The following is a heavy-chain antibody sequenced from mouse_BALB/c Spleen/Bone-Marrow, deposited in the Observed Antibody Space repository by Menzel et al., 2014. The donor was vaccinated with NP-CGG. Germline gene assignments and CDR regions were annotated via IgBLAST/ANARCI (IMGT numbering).Heavy chain of an antibody. D-gene: IGHD1-1*01. Sequence: QSGPGLVKPSQSLSLTCSVTGYSIXSGYYWNWIRQFPGNRLEWMGYITYDGSSNYNPSLKNRISITRDTSENQFFLKLNSVTTEDTATYYCARDHYYGSSYLDYWGQGTTLTVSS. J-gene: IGHJ2*01. CDR1: GYSIXSGYY. CDR2: ITYDGSS. CDR3: ARDHYYGSSYLDY. V-gene: IGHV3-6*02.